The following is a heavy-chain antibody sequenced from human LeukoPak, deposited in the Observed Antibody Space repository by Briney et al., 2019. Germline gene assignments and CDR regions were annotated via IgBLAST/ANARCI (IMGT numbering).Heavy chain of an antibody. V-gene: IGHV1-18*01. CDR3: ARAPDYYYDSSGYYYGDYYYMDV. J-gene: IGHJ6*03. D-gene: IGHD3-22*01. CDR2: ISAYNGNT. CDR1: GYTFTSYG. Sequence: GASVKVSCKASGYTFTSYGISWVRQAPGQELEWMGWISAYNGNTNYAQKLQGRVTMTTDTSTSTVYMELSSLRSEDTAVYYCARAPDYYYDSSGYYYGDYYYMDVWGKGTTVTVSS.